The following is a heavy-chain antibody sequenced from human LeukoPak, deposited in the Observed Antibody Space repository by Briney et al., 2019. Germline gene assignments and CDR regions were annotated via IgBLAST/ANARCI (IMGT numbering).Heavy chain of an antibody. CDR2: IYYSGST. Sequence: SETLSLTCTVSGGSISSSSYYWGWIRQPPGKGLEWIGNIYYSGSTYYNPSLKSRVTISVDTSKNQFSLKLSSVTAADTAVYYCASGSFHYYGSGSNNWFDPWGQGTLVTVSS. J-gene: IGHJ5*02. D-gene: IGHD3-10*01. CDR1: GGSISSSSYY. CDR3: ASGSFHYYGSGSNNWFDP. V-gene: IGHV4-39*01.